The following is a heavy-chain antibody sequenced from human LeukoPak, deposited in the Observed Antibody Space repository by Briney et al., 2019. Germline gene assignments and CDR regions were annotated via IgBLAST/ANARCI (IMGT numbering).Heavy chain of an antibody. Sequence: GGSLRLSCAASGFIVRSNYMSWVRQAPGKGLEWVSVMYSGGATHYGNSVQGRFTISRDSSKNTLYLQMNSLRAEDTAVYYCARGVSSGSNVDPFDSWGQGTPVIVSS. D-gene: IGHD3-22*01. V-gene: IGHV3-53*01. CDR1: GFIVRSNY. J-gene: IGHJ4*02. CDR2: MYSGGAT. CDR3: ARGVSSGSNVDPFDS.